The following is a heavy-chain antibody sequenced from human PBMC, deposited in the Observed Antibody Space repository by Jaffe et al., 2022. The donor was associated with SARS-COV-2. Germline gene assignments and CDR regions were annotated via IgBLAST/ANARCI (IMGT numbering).Heavy chain of an antibody. CDR3: ARDSGSSSGDAFDI. J-gene: IGHJ3*02. V-gene: IGHV3-30-3*01. D-gene: IGHD6-6*01. CDR1: GFTFSSYA. Sequence: QVQLVESGGGVVQPGRSLRLSCAASGFTFSSYAMHWVRQAPGKGLEWVAVISYDGSNKYYADSVKGRFTISRDNSKNTLYLQMNSLRAEDTAVYYCARDSGSSSGDAFDIWGQGTMVTVSS. CDR2: ISYDGSNK.